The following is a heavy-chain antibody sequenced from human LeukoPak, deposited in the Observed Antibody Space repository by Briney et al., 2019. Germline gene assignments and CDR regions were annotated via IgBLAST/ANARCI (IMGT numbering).Heavy chain of an antibody. CDR1: GGTFSSYA. Sequence: ASVTVSCKASGGTFSSYAISWMRQAPGQGLEWMGGIIPIFGTANYAQKFQGRVTITADESTSTAYMELSSLRSEDTAVYYCARDGSGSNIVDYWGQGTLVTVSS. V-gene: IGHV1-69*13. CDR2: IIPIFGTA. D-gene: IGHD1-26*01. CDR3: ARDGSGSNIVDY. J-gene: IGHJ4*02.